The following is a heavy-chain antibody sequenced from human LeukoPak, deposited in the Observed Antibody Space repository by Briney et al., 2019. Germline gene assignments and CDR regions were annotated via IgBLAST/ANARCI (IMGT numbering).Heavy chain of an antibody. CDR3: ARGDREFGY. CDR1: GGSISSGGYY. V-gene: IGHV4-30-2*01. Sequence: PSETLSLTCTVSGGSISSGGYYWSWIRQPPGKGLEWIGYIYHSGSTYYNPSLKSRVTISVDRSKNQFSLKLSSVTAADTAVYYCARGDREFGYWGQGTLVTVSS. J-gene: IGHJ4*02. CDR2: IYHSGST.